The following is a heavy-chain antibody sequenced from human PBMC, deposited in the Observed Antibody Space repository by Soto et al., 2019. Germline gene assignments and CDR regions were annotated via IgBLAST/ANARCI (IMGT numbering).Heavy chain of an antibody. CDR2: IYWDDDK. CDR3: AHSMRPLIFSL. CDR1: GISLSTREVG. D-gene: IGHD3-3*01. Sequence: QITLKESGPTLVKPTQTLTLTCTFSGISLSTREVGVGWVRQPPGKALEWVALIYWDDDKRYSPSLKSRLTITKDTSKNQVVLTMTNLDAVDTATYYCAHSMRPLIFSLWGQWTTLTVSS. J-gene: IGHJ6*02. V-gene: IGHV2-5*02.